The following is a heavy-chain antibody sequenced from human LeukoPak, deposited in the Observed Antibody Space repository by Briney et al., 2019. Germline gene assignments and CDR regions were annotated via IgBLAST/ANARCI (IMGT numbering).Heavy chain of an antibody. CDR1: GYTLTAHY. CDR3: ARDPSTSYYFDS. J-gene: IGHJ4*02. D-gene: IGHD6-6*01. V-gene: IGHV1-2*06. Sequence: ASVKVSCKASGYTLTAHYIHWVRQAPGQGLEWMGRINTNSGGTKYAQRFQGRVTMTRDTSISTAYMDLSSLTSDDSAVYYCARDPSTSYYFDSWGQGTLVTVSS. CDR2: INTNSGGT.